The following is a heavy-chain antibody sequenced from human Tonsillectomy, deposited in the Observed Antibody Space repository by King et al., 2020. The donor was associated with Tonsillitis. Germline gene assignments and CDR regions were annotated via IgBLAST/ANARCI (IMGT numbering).Heavy chain of an antibody. CDR1: GGTFSNYA. CDR2: IIPLFGSA. Sequence: QVQLVESGAEVKKPGSSVKVSCKASGGTFSNYAFSWVRQAPGQGLEWMGGIIPLFGSADYAQRFQGRLTVNAAESTSTVYMELSSLRSEDTAMYYCATSLIRTSRRYLYTPFYYYYSMDVWGKGTTVTVSS. CDR3: ATSLIRTSRRYLYTPFYYYYSMDV. J-gene: IGHJ6*03. D-gene: IGHD1-1*01. V-gene: IGHV1-69*01.